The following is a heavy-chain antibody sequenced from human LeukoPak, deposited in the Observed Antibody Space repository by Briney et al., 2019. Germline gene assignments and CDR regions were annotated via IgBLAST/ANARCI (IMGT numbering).Heavy chain of an antibody. CDR3: ASRATVTTDRFWFDP. V-gene: IGHV3-23*01. Sequence: GGSLRLSCAASGFTFSSYAMSWVRQVPGKGLEWVSVISGSGDNTYYADSVKGRFTISRDNSKNTLYLQMNSLKTEDTAVYYCASRATVTTDRFWFDPWGQGTLVTVSS. D-gene: IGHD4-11*01. J-gene: IGHJ5*02. CDR2: ISGSGDNT. CDR1: GFTFSSYA.